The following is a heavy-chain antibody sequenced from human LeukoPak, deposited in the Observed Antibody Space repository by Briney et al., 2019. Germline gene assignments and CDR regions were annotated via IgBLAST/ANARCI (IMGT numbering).Heavy chain of an antibody. CDR3: ARAPYTSGWYRGDNDY. CDR1: GFTFSSYS. J-gene: IGHJ4*02. CDR2: ISGSSGTR. Sequence: HPGGSLRLSCAASGFTFSSYSMNWVRQAPGKGLEWVSYISGSSGTRYYADSVKDRFTISRDNAKNSLYLQMNSLRAEDTAVYYCARAPYTSGWYRGDNDYWGQGTLVTVSS. V-gene: IGHV3-48*01. D-gene: IGHD6-19*01.